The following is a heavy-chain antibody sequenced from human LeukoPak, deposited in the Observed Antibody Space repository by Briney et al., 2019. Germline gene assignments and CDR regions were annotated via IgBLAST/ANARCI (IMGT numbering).Heavy chain of an antibody. Sequence: GGSLRLSCAASGFTFSSYEMNWVRQAPGKGLEWVSYISSSGSTIYYADSVKGRFTISRDNSKNTLYLQMNSLRAEDTAVYYCAKDRVTGFFDYWGQGTLVTVSS. V-gene: IGHV3-48*03. D-gene: IGHD3-10*01. J-gene: IGHJ4*02. CDR3: AKDRVTGFFDY. CDR1: GFTFSSYE. CDR2: ISSSGSTI.